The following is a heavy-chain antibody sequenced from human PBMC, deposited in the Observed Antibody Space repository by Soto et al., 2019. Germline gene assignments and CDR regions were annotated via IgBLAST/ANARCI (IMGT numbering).Heavy chain of an antibody. D-gene: IGHD6-6*01. J-gene: IGHJ6*02. Sequence: QVQLVQSGAEVKKPGSSVKVSCKASGGTFSSYAISWVRQAPGQGLEWMGGIIPIFGTANYAQKFQGRVTIAPDESPPTPYMALSSLCSDDTAVYHCARGKAAPLGYSSSSGYYYGMDVWGQGTTVPVSS. CDR3: ARGKAAPLGYSSSSGYYYGMDV. CDR1: GGTFSSYA. CDR2: IIPIFGTA. V-gene: IGHV1-69*05.